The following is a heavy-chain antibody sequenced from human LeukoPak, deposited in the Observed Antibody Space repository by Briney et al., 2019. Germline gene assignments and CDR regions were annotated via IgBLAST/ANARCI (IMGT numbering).Heavy chain of an antibody. CDR2: IVVGSGNT. Sequence: ASVKVSCKASGFTFTSSAVQWVRQARGQRLEWIGWIVVGSGNTNYAQKFQERVTITRDMSTSTAYMELSSLRSEDTAVYYCAKFADHYYGSGSYYDYWGQGTLVTVSS. CDR3: AKFADHYYGSGSYYDY. V-gene: IGHV1-58*01. CDR1: GFTFTSSA. D-gene: IGHD3-10*01. J-gene: IGHJ4*02.